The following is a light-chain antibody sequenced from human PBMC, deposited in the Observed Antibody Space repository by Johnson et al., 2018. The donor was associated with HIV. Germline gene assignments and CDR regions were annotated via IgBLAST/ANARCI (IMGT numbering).Light chain of an antibody. CDR2: SNN. V-gene: IGLV1-44*01. J-gene: IGLJ1*01. Sequence: QPVLTQPPSASGTPVQRVTISCSGSSSNIGSNTVNWYQQLPGTAPKLLIYSNNQRPSGVPDRFSGYQSGTSASLAISGLQSEDAADYYCAAWDDSLNGPYVFGTGTKVSVL. CDR1: SSNIGSNT. CDR3: AAWDDSLNGPYV.